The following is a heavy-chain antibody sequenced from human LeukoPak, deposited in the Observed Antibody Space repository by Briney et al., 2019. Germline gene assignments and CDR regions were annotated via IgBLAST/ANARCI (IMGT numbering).Heavy chain of an antibody. Sequence: SETLSLTCTVSGGSISSSSYYWGWIRQPPGKGLEWIGSIYYSGSTYYDPSLKSRVTISVDTSKNQFSLKLSSVTAADTAVYYCARGRGYSYGFRPDGPNFDYWGQGTLVTVSS. CDR1: GGSISSSSYY. D-gene: IGHD5-18*01. V-gene: IGHV4-39*07. CDR3: ARGRGYSYGFRPDGPNFDY. J-gene: IGHJ4*02. CDR2: IYYSGST.